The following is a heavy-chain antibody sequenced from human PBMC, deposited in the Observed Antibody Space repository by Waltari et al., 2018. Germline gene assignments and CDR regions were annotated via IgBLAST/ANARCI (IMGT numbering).Heavy chain of an antibody. CDR3: AKDLHWGQSDY. V-gene: IGHV3-74*01. Sequence: EVQLVESGGGLVQPGGSLRLTCAASGFHFRSFWLHWVRQVPGEGLVWVARIKNDGSYSGYADSVKGRFTISRDNAKNTLYLEMNSLRVEDTAVYYCAKDLHWGQSDYWGQGTLVTVSS. J-gene: IGHJ4*02. CDR1: GFHFRSFW. CDR2: IKNDGSYS. D-gene: IGHD3-16*01.